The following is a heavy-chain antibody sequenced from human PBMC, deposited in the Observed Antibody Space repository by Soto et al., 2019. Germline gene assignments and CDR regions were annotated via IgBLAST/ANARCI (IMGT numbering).Heavy chain of an antibody. J-gene: IGHJ4*02. D-gene: IGHD1-26*01. CDR3: ARGSRNYYGSHFDY. V-gene: IGHV5-51*01. Sequence: GESLKISCMGSGYSFTSYWIAWVRQMPGKGLEWMGIVCPGDSDARYSPSFQGQVTISADKSVSTAYLQWSSLKASDTAMYYCARGSRNYYGSHFDYWGQGTLVTVSS. CDR1: GYSFTSYW. CDR2: VCPGDSDA.